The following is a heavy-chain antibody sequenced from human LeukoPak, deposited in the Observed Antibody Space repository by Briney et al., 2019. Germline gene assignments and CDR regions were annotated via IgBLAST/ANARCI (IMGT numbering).Heavy chain of an antibody. Sequence: ASVKVSCKASGYTFTGYYMHWVRQAPGQGLEWMGWINPNSGGTNYAQKFQGRVTMTRDTSISTAYMELSRLRSDDTAVYYCARDGLDIVATIPYYFDSWGQGTLFTVSS. CDR1: GYTFTGYY. D-gene: IGHD5-12*01. V-gene: IGHV1-2*02. J-gene: IGHJ4*02. CDR3: ARDGLDIVATIPYYFDS. CDR2: INPNSGGT.